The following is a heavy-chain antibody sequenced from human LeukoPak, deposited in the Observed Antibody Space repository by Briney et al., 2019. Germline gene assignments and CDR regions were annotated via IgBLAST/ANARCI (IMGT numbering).Heavy chain of an antibody. D-gene: IGHD3-22*01. J-gene: IGHJ4*02. CDR1: GFSFDDYT. V-gene: IGHV3-9*01. Sequence: GGSLRLSCAASGFSFDDYTMHWVRQAPGRGLEWVSGISWNSGTINYADSVKGRFTISRDNAKNSLYLQMNSLGAEDTALYYCAKAHSIDTSGSIDYWGQGTLVTVSS. CDR3: AKAHSIDTSGSIDY. CDR2: ISWNSGTI.